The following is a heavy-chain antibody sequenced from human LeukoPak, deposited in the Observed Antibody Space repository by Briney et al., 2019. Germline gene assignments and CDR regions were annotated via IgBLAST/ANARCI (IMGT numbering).Heavy chain of an antibody. CDR1: GYTFTNCNYH. CDR2: MNPNSDNT. CDR3: AKAGSASAPTFD. J-gene: IGHJ3*02. Sequence: ASVKVSCKASGYTFTNCNYHINWVRQATGQGLECMGWMNPNSDNTVYAQTFQGSVAITRNTSIKTAYMEMSSQRSEDTAVNDCAKAGSASAPTFD. V-gene: IGHV1-8*03. D-gene: IGHD3-10*01.